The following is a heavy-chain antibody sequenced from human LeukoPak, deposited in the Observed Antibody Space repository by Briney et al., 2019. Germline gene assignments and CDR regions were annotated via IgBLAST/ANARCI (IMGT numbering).Heavy chain of an antibody. CDR2: ISGSGGST. J-gene: IGHJ4*02. D-gene: IGHD3-3*01. V-gene: IGHV3-23*01. Sequence: GGSLRLSCAASGFTFSSYGMSWVRQAPGKGLEWVSAISGSGGSTYYADSVKGRFTISRDNSKNTLYLQMNSLRAEDTAVYYCAKVYDFWSGYEYYFDYWGQGTLVTVSS. CDR1: GFTFSSYG. CDR3: AKVYDFWSGYEYYFDY.